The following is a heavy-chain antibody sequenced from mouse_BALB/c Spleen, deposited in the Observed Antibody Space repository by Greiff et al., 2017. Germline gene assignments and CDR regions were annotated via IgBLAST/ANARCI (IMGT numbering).Heavy chain of an antibody. CDR1: GFAFSSYD. D-gene: IGHD1-1*02. CDR3: ARHGVVNYYAMDY. J-gene: IGHJ4*01. V-gene: IGHV5-12-1*01. CDR2: ISSGGGST. Sequence: EVKLQESGGGLVKPGGSLKLSCAASGFAFSSYDMSWVRQTPEKRLEWVAYISSGGGSTYYPDTVKGRFTISRDNAKNTLYLQMSSLKSEDTAMYYCARHGVVNYYAMDYWGQGTSVTVAS.